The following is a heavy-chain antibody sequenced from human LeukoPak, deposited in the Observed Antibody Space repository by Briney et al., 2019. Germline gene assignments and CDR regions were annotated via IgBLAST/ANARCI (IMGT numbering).Heavy chain of an antibody. Sequence: GGSLRLSCAASGFTFSSYGMHWVRQAPGKGLEWVAVIWYDGSNKYYADSVKGRFTISRDNSKNTLYLQMNSLRAEDTAVYYCARDFERGCSYGYHYWGQGTLVTVSS. CDR3: ARDFERGCSYGYHY. D-gene: IGHD5-18*01. J-gene: IGHJ4*02. CDR1: GFTFSSYG. CDR2: IWYDGSNK. V-gene: IGHV3-33*01.